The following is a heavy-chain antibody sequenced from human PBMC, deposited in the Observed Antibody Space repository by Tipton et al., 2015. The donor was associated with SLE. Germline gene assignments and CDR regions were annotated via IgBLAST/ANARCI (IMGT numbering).Heavy chain of an antibody. V-gene: IGHV3-66*04. J-gene: IGHJ3*02. D-gene: IGHD4-23*01. CDR3: ARQPVVDAFDI. CDR2: IYSGGGT. CDR1: GFTVSSNY. Sequence: SLRLSCAASGFTVSSNYMSWVRQAPGKGLEWVSVIYSGGGTYYADSVKGRFTISRDNSKNTLYLQMNSLRAEDTAVYYCARQPVVDAFDIWGQGTMVTVSS.